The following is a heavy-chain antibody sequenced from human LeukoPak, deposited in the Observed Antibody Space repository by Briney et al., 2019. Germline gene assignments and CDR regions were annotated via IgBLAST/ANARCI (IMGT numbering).Heavy chain of an antibody. V-gene: IGHV1-8*01. D-gene: IGHD4-17*01. CDR1: GHTFTSYD. Sequence: ASVKVSCKASGHTFTSYDINWVRQATGQGLEWMGWMNPNSGNTGYAQKFQGRVTMTRNTSISTAYMELSSLRSEDTAVYYCARVDGDYLPYYFDYWGQGTLVTVSS. J-gene: IGHJ4*02. CDR3: ARVDGDYLPYYFDY. CDR2: MNPNSGNT.